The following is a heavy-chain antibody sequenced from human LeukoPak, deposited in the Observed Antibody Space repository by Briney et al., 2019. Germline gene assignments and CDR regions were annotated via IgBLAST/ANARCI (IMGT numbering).Heavy chain of an antibody. V-gene: IGHV4-34*01. CDR1: GGSFSGYY. D-gene: IGHD6-19*01. CDR3: ARGTQWLVYYYYGMDV. CDR2: INHSGST. J-gene: IGHJ6*02. Sequence: SETLSLTCAVYGGSFSGYYWSWIRQPPGKGLEWIGEINHSGSTNHNPSLKSRVTISVDTSKNQFSLKLSSVTAADTAVYYCARGTQWLVYYYYGMDVWGQGTTVTVSS.